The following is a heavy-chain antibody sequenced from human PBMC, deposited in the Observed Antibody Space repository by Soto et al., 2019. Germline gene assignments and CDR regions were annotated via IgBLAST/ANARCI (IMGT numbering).Heavy chain of an antibody. Sequence: EVQLLDSGGGMVQPGGSLRLSCTASGFTFSSYAMSWVRRAPAKGLEWVSSINSGGGNTYYADSVKGRFTISRDNSKNTLYLQMNSLRVEDTAVYYCAKGDPWGYWGQGTLVTVSS. CDR1: GFTFSSYA. D-gene: IGHD3-16*01. CDR3: AKGDPWGY. J-gene: IGHJ4*02. CDR2: INSGGGNT. V-gene: IGHV3-23*01.